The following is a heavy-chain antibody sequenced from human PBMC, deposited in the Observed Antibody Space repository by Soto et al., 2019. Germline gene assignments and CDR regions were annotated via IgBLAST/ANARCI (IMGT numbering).Heavy chain of an antibody. D-gene: IGHD3-22*01. V-gene: IGHV4-4*02. CDR2: VYHSGAT. CDR1: GDSIIGTGW. Sequence: QVQLQESGPGLVRPSGTLSLTCAVSGDSIIGTGWWSWVRQSPGKGLDWIGEVYHSGATNYNPSLKSPVTISVDTSRNQFSLNLGSVTAAETAVYYCVRNGYYSLDVWGQGTTVTVSS. J-gene: IGHJ6*01. CDR3: VRNGYYSLDV.